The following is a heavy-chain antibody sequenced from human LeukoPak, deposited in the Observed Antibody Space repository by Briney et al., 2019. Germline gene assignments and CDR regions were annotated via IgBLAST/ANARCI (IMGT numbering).Heavy chain of an antibody. D-gene: IGHD4-17*01. CDR2: IYHSGST. Sequence: SQTLSLTCAVSGGSISSGGYSWSWIRQPPGKGLEWIGYIYHSGSTYYNPSLKSRVTISVDRSKNQFSLKLSSVTAADTAVYYCARNGYGEASDAFDIWGQGTMVTVSS. CDR3: ARNGYGEASDAFDI. V-gene: IGHV4-30-2*01. J-gene: IGHJ3*02. CDR1: GGSISSGGYS.